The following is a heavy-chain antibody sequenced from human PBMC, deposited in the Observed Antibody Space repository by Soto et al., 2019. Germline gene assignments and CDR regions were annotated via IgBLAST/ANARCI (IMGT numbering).Heavy chain of an antibody. CDR1: GYSFTSYW. D-gene: IGHD6-13*01. CDR3: ARQGMAAAGTDPNYYYHGMDV. Sequence: GESLKISCKGSGYSFTSYWIGWVRQMPGKGLEWMGIIYPGDSDTRYSPSFQGQVTISADKSISTAYLQWSSLKASDTAMYYCARQGMAAAGTDPNYYYHGMDVWGQGTTVTVSS. V-gene: IGHV5-51*01. CDR2: IYPGDSDT. J-gene: IGHJ6*02.